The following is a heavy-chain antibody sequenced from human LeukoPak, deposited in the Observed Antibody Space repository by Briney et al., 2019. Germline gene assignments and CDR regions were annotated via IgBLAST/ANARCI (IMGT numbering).Heavy chain of an antibody. D-gene: IGHD2-2*01. J-gene: IGHJ4*02. CDR3: ARHPPYPSFGYCSSTSCSIGYFDY. Sequence: GASVKVSCKASGYTFTSYDMHWVRQAPGQGLEWMGRINPGGGSTSYAAKFQGRVSMTRDMYTSTVYMELSSLRSEDTAVYYCARHPPYPSFGYCSSTSCSIGYFDYWGQGTLVTVSS. CDR1: GYTFTSYD. CDR2: INPGGGST. V-gene: IGHV1-46*01.